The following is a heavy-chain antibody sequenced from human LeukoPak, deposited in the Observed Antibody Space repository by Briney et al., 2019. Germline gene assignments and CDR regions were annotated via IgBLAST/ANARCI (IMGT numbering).Heavy chain of an antibody. V-gene: IGHV4-59*08. D-gene: IGHD1-7*01. CDR2: IYYNGNT. CDR3: ARHELGDYDY. CDR1: GGSISHYY. Sequence: PSETLSLTCTVSGGSISHYYWSWIRQPPGKGLEWIGYIYYNGNTYYNPSLRSRVTMSVDTSKNQFSLKLNSVTAADTAVYYCARHELGDYDYWGQGTLVTVSS. J-gene: IGHJ4*02.